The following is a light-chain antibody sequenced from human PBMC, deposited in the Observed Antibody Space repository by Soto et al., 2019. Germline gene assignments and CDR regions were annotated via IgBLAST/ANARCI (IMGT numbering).Light chain of an antibody. Sequence: QSALTQPASVSGSPGQSITISCTGTSSDVGGYNYVSWYQQQSGKAPKLMIHEVSNRPSGVSSRFSGSKSGNTASLTIPGLQAEDEADYYCSSYTSSRAYVFGIGTKVTVL. CDR1: SSDVGGYNY. CDR2: EVS. CDR3: SSYTSSRAYV. V-gene: IGLV2-14*01. J-gene: IGLJ1*01.